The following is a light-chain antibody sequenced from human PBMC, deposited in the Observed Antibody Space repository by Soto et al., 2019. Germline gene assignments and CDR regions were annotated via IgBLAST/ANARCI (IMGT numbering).Light chain of an antibody. CDR1: QTVSRS. CDR3: QQHINCPLT. CDR2: EVS. Sequence: EIVLTHSPATLSLSPGEKATLSCRDSQTVSRSLAWYQQKPGQAPRLLSYEVSNRATGIPARFSGSVSGADVPLTSSSLEPGDFALYYCQQHINCPLTFGGGTKV. V-gene: IGKV3-11*01. J-gene: IGKJ4*01.